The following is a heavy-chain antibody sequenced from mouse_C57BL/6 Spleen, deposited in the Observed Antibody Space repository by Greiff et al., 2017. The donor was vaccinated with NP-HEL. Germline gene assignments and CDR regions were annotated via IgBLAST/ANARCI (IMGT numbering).Heavy chain of an antibody. CDR2: INPYNGGT. CDR1: GYTFTDYY. V-gene: IGHV1-19*01. CDR3: ARALDGGDPPY. J-gene: IGHJ3*01. D-gene: IGHD1-1*02. Sequence: EVQLQQSGPVLVKPGASVKMSCKASGYTFTDYYMNWVKQSHGKSLEWIGVINPYNGGTSYNQKFKGKATLTVDKSSSTAYMELNSLTSEDSAVYYCARALDGGDPPYWGQGTLVTVSA.